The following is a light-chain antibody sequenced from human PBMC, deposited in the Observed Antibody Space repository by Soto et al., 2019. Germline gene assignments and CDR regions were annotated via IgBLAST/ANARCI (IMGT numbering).Light chain of an antibody. Sequence: EIVLTHSPGTLSLSPGERATLSCRASQSVSSSYLAWYQQKPGQAPRLLIYGASSRATGIPDRFSGRGSGTDFNLTISRLEPEYFAGYICPQYGTSPRTFGQGTRLEIK. CDR2: GAS. J-gene: IGKJ5*01. CDR3: PQYGTSPRT. CDR1: QSVSSSY. V-gene: IGKV3-20*01.